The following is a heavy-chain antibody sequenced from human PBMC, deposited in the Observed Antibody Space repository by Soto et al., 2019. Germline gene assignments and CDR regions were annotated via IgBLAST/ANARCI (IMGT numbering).Heavy chain of an antibody. CDR2: IIPIFGTA. Sequence: QVQLVQSGAEVRKPGSSVRVSCKASGGSFNRHTISWVRQAPGQGLEWMGGIIPIFGTANHAQKFQGRVTIIAYESTSTVYMELSSLRSDDTAIYYCARGWGYDSTDYYYAYWGQGNLVIVSS. V-gene: IGHV1-69*01. J-gene: IGHJ4*02. CDR3: ARGWGYDSTDYYYAY. D-gene: IGHD3-22*01. CDR1: GGSFNRHT.